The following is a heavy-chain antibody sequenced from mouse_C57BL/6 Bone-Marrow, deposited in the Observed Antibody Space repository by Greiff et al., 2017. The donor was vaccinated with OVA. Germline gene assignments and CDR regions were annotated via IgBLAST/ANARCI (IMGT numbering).Heavy chain of an antibody. V-gene: IGHV2-9-1*01. Sequence: VQVVESGPGLVAPSQSLSITCTVSGFSLTSYAISWVRQPPGKGLEWLGGIWTGGGTNYNSALKSRLSISKDNSKSQVFLKMNSLQTDDTARYYCARNRDYGSHWYFDVWGTGTTVTVSS. D-gene: IGHD1-1*01. CDR1: GFSLTSYA. CDR2: IWTGGGT. CDR3: ARNRDYGSHWYFDV. J-gene: IGHJ1*03.